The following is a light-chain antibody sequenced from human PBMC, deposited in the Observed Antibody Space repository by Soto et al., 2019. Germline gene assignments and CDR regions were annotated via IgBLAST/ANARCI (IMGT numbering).Light chain of an antibody. J-gene: IGLJ2*01. V-gene: IGLV2-14*01. Sequence: QSALTQPASVSGSPGQSITISCTGTSSDVGGYNYVSWYQQHPGKAPKLMIYDVSNRPSGVSNRFSGSKSGNTASLTISGPRGGEGGVYYCGSYTSISPREVVFGEGTNPTVL. CDR1: SSDVGGYNY. CDR2: DVS. CDR3: GSYTSISPREVV.